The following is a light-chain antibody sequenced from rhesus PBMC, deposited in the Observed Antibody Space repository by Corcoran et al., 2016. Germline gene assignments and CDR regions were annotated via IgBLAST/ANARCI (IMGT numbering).Light chain of an antibody. CDR3: LQFSSSPLT. J-gene: IGKJ4*01. Sequence: DIQMTQSPSSLSASVGDKVTITCRASQDISSWLAWYQQKPGKAPKLLIYKASSLQSGVPSRFSGSGSGTDFTLTISSLRPEDFAAYFCLQFSSSPLTFGGGSKVDLK. CDR2: KAS. CDR1: QDISSW. V-gene: IGKV1-22*01.